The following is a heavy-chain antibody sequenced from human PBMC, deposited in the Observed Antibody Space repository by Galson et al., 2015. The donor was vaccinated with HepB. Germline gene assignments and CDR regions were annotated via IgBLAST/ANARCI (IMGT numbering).Heavy chain of an antibody. D-gene: IGHD4-23*01. CDR2: ISAYNGNL. J-gene: IGHJ4*02. V-gene: IGHV1-18*04. CDR3: ARWGPGNFLTDY. CDR1: GYRFTSYG. Sequence: SVKVSCKASGYRFTSYGFTWVRQAPGEGLDCMGWISAYNGNLKYAEKFQGRVTMTTDSSTSTAYMELRSLTSDDTAVYYCARWGPGNFLTDYWGQGTLVTVSS.